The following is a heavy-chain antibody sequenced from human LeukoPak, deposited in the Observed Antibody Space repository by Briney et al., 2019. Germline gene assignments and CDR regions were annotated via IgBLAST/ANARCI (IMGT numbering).Heavy chain of an antibody. D-gene: IGHD2-2*01. Sequence: PSETLSLTCAAYSGSFSGYYWSWIRQPPGKGLEWIGEINHSGSTNYNPSLKSRVTISVDTSKNQFSLKLSSVTAADTAVYYCARIASTSHRKNYFDYWGQGTLVTVSS. CDR1: SGSFSGYY. V-gene: IGHV4-34*01. CDR3: ARIASTSHRKNYFDY. CDR2: INHSGST. J-gene: IGHJ4*02.